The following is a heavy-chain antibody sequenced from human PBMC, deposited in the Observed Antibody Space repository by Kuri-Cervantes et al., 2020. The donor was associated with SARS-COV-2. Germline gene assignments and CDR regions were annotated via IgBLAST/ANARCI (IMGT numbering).Heavy chain of an antibody. J-gene: IGHJ2*01. CDR3: ATHLGLYDFWSGYWLGYFDL. CDR1: GFAFSDYT. V-gene: IGHV3-21*01. D-gene: IGHD3-3*01. Sequence: GESLKISCAASGFAFSDYTMNWVRQAPGKGLEWVSSISSSSSYIYYADSVKGRFTISRDNAKNSLYPQMNSLRAEDTAVYYCATHLGLYDFWSGYWLGYFDLWGRGTLVTVSS. CDR2: ISSSSSYI.